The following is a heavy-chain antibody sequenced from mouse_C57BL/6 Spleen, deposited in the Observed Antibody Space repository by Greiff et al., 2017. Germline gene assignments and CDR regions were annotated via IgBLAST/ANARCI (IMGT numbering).Heavy chain of an antibody. CDR2: IDPETGGT. CDR1: GYTFTSYW. J-gene: IGHJ4*01. CDR3: TRKGWFYAMDY. Sequence: QVQLQQPGAELVKPGASVKLSCKASGYTFTSYWMHWVKQRPVHGLEWIGAIDPETGGTAYNQKFKGKAILTADKSASTAYMELRSLTSEHTAVDYGTRKGWFYAMDYWGQGTSVTVSS. V-gene: IGHV1-15*01. D-gene: IGHD2-2*01.